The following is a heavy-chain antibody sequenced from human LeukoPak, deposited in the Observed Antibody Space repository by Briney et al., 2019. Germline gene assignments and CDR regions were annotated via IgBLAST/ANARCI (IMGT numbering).Heavy chain of an antibody. CDR3: ARDEWGDGYNVDAFDI. V-gene: IGHV1-18*01. CDR1: GYTFTSNG. CDR2: ISAYNGNT. Sequence: EASVKISCKASGYTFTSNGISWVRQAPGQGLEWMGGISAYNGNTNYAQKPQGRVTMTTDTSTSTTYMELSSLRSEDTAVYYCARDEWGDGYNVDAFDIWGQGTMVTVSS. J-gene: IGHJ3*02. D-gene: IGHD5-24*01.